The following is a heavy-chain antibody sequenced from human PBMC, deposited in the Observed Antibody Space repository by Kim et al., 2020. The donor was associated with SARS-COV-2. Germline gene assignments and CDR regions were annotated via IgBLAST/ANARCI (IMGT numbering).Heavy chain of an antibody. Sequence: SETLSLTCAVYGGSFRGYYWSWIRQPPGKGLEWIGEINHSGSTNYNPSLKSRVIISVDTSKNQFSLKLTSVTAADTAVYYCVDHSSGYYYRSWGQGTLVTVS. CDR3: VDHSSGYYYRS. CDR2: INHSGST. V-gene: IGHV4-34*01. J-gene: IGHJ5*02. CDR1: GGSFRGYY. D-gene: IGHD3-22*01.